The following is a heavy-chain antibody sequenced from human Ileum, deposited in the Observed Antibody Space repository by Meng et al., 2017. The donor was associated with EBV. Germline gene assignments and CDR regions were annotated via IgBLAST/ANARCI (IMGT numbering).Heavy chain of an antibody. CDR3: AREMPMTCYFDQ. CDR1: GFTFTTYF. D-gene: IGHD3-22*01. J-gene: IGHJ4*03. Sequence: HVQLVQSGAEVKKPGGSLKLSCETSGFTFTTYFMHWLRQAPGQGLQWMGLFNPNGDVTTYSPRFQGRITLTGDTSTSTLYMELSSLTSDDTAVYYCAREMPMTCYFDQWGQGTLVTVSS. V-gene: IGHV1-46*01. CDR2: FNPNGDVT.